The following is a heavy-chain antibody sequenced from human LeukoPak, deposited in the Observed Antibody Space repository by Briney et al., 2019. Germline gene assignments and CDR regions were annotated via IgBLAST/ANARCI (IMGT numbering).Heavy chain of an antibody. J-gene: IGHJ6*03. D-gene: IGHD1-14*01. Sequence: GGSLRLSCAASGFTFSDYYMSWIRQAPGKGLEWVSYISSSGSTIYYADSVKGRFTISRDNAKNSLYLQMNSLRAEDTAVYYCARRTTILYYYYYMDVWGKGTTVTVSS. CDR2: ISSSGSTI. V-gene: IGHV3-11*04. CDR3: ARRTTILYYYYYMDV. CDR1: GFTFSDYY.